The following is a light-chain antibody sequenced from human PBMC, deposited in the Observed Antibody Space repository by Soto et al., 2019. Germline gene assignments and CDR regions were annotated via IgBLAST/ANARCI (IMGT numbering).Light chain of an antibody. CDR1: QSVSSSY. CDR2: SAS. Sequence: EMVLTQSPGTLSLSPGERATLSCRASQSVSSSYLAWYQQKPGQAPRLLIYSASSRATGIPDRFSGSGSGTDFTLTISRLEPEDFAVYYCQQHGSSPWTFGQGTKVEMK. J-gene: IGKJ1*01. V-gene: IGKV3-20*01. CDR3: QQHGSSPWT.